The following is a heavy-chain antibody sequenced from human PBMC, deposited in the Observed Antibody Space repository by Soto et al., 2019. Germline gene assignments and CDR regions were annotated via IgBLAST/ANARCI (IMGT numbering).Heavy chain of an antibody. CDR3: ARDCIVVVPAAKEFDY. V-gene: IGHV1-18*04. CDR2: ISAYNGNT. J-gene: IGHJ4*02. CDR1: CFTFTRYG. D-gene: IGHD2-2*01. Sequence: GAAVKATCKGSCFTFTRYGISWGRQGPGQGLEWMGWISAYNGNTNYAQKLQGRVNMTTDTYTSTAYMELRSLRSDDTAVYYCARDCIVVVPAAKEFDYWGQRTLVTVSS.